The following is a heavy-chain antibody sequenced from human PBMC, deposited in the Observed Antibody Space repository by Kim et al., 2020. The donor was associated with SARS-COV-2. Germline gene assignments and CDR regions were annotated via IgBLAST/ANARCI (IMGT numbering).Heavy chain of an antibody. CDR3: SREALPPTHENDY. CDR1: GFTFGDYA. CDR2: VRSKAHGGTT. J-gene: IGHJ4*02. D-gene: IGHD4-4*01. V-gene: IGHV3-49*03. Sequence: GGSLRLSCTASGFTFGDYAMTWFRQAPGKGLEWVGFVRSKAHGGTTNYATSVKGRFTISRDDSKSIAYLQMNSLKTEDTAVYFCSREALPPTHENDYWGQGTLVTVSS.